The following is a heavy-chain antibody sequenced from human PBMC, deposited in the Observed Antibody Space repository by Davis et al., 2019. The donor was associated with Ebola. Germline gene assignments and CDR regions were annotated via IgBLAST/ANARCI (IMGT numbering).Heavy chain of an antibody. V-gene: IGHV3-74*01. CDR2: INSDGSST. Sequence: PGGPLRLPCAAPGFTFSSYWMHWVRKAQGKGRVWVSRINSDGSSTRYADSVKGRFTISRDNAKNTLYLQMNSLRAEDTAVYYCAKEVAAAGGVYYYYYYGMDVWGQGTTVTVSS. D-gene: IGHD6-13*01. CDR1: GFTFSSYW. CDR3: AKEVAAAGGVYYYYYYGMDV. J-gene: IGHJ6*02.